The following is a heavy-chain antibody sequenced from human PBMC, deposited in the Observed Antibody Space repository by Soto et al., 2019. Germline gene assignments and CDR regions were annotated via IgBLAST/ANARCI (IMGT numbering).Heavy chain of an antibody. CDR3: ATLGGLRYFDWLLPPYYFDY. V-gene: IGHV3-9*01. J-gene: IGHJ4*02. D-gene: IGHD3-9*01. CDR2: ISWNSGSI. Sequence: GGSLRLSCAASGFTFDDYAMHWVRQAPGKGLEWVSGISWNSGSIGYADSVKGRFTISRDNAKNSLYLQMNSLRAEDTALYYCATLGGLRYFDWLLPPYYFDYWGQGTLVTVSS. CDR1: GFTFDDYA.